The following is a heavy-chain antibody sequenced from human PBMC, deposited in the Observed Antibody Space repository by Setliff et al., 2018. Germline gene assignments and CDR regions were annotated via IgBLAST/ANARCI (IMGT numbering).Heavy chain of an antibody. D-gene: IGHD3-3*01. Sequence: SETLSLTCTVSGDYISSQYWSWIRQPPGKGLEWIGYISNRGSTDYNPSLKSPVTISEDTSRSQFSLKLTSVTTADTAVYYCALSDHYPFYYDYWGLGTLVTVSS. J-gene: IGHJ4*02. CDR2: ISNRGST. CDR1: GDYISSQY. CDR3: ALSDHYPFYYDY. V-gene: IGHV4-59*11.